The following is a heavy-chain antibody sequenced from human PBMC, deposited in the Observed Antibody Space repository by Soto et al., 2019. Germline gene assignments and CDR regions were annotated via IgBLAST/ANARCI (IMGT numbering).Heavy chain of an antibody. CDR3: ARHEKDPGWELLYYYYGMDV. Sequence: SETLSLTCTVSGGSISSSSYYWGWIRQPPGKGLEWIGSIYYSGSTYYNPSLKSRVTISVDTSKNQFSLKLSSVTAADTAVYYCARHEKDPGWELLYYYYGMDVWGQGTTVT. CDR2: IYYSGST. V-gene: IGHV4-39*01. CDR1: GGSISSSSYY. J-gene: IGHJ6*02. D-gene: IGHD1-26*01.